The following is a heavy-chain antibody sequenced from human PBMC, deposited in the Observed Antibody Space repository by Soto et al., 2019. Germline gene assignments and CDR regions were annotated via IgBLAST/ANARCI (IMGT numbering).Heavy chain of an antibody. CDR3: ARVLTIAAVGMWYYYYGMDV. Sequence: QVQLVESGGGVVQPGRSLRLSCVASGFTFSDYGMHWVRQAPGKGLEWVAVIWYDGSNKYYADSVKGRVTISRDNSKNTLYLQMNSLRAEDTAIYYCARVLTIAAVGMWYYYYGMDVWGQGTTVTVSS. CDR1: GFTFSDYG. D-gene: IGHD6-13*01. J-gene: IGHJ6*02. V-gene: IGHV3-33*01. CDR2: IWYDGSNK.